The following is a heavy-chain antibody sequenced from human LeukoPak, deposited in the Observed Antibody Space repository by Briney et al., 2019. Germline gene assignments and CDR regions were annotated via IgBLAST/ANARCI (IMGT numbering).Heavy chain of an antibody. J-gene: IGHJ4*02. CDR2: ISGRGDST. V-gene: IGHV3-23*01. CDR1: GFTFSSYG. Sequence: PGGSLRLSCAASGFTFSSYGMTWVRQAPGKGLEWVSAISGRGDSTYYADSVKGRFTISRENSKNTLYLQMNSLRAEDTAVYYCAKDTRLWTVGAGDYWGQGTLVTVSS. D-gene: IGHD1-26*01. CDR3: AKDTRLWTVGAGDY.